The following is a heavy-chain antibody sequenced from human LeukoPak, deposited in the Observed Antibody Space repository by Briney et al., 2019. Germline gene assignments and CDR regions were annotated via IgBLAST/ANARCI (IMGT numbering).Heavy chain of an antibody. CDR1: GGTFSSYA. V-gene: IGHV1-69*04. Sequence: GASVKVSCKASGGTFSSYAISWVRQAPGQGLERMGRIIPILGIANYAQKFQGRVTMTRNTSISTAYMELSSLRSEDTAVYYCARSDLGVDYWGQGTLVTVSS. D-gene: IGHD3-3*01. CDR2: IIPILGIA. J-gene: IGHJ4*02. CDR3: ARSDLGVDY.